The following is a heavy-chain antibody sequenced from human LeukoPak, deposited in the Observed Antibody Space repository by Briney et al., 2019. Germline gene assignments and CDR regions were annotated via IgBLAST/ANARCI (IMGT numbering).Heavy chain of an antibody. CDR2: IWYDGSNK. J-gene: IGHJ4*02. CDR3: AREGSSWPPGYYFDY. CDR1: GFTFSSYG. V-gene: IGHV3-33*01. Sequence: GGSLRLSCAASGFTFSSYGMHWVRQAPGKGLEWVAVIWYDGSNKYYADSVKGRFTISRDNSKNTLYLQMNSLRAEDTAVYYCAREGSSWPPGYYFDYWGQGTLVTVSS. D-gene: IGHD6-13*01.